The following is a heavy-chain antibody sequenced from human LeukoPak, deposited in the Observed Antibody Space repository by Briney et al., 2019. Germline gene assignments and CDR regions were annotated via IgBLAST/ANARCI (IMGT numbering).Heavy chain of an antibody. Sequence: GGSLRLSCAASGFTFSSYSMNWVRQAPGKGLEWVSSISSSSSYIYYADSVKGRFTISRDNAKNSLYLQMNSLRAEDTAVYYCARGKTSQNIVTRKTYNWFDPWGQGTLVTVSS. CDR1: GFTFSSYS. CDR3: ARGKTSQNIVTRKTYNWFDP. D-gene: IGHD2/OR15-2a*01. V-gene: IGHV3-21*01. CDR2: ISSSSSYI. J-gene: IGHJ5*02.